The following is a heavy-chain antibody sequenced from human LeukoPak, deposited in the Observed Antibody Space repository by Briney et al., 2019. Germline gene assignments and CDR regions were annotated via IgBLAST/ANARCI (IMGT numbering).Heavy chain of an antibody. CDR2: IIPIFGTA. D-gene: IGHD4-11*01. CDR3: ARAMTTAFSSATYYMDV. J-gene: IGHJ6*03. V-gene: IGHV1-69*05. CDR1: GGTFSSYA. Sequence: SVKVSCKASGGTFSSYAISWVRRAPGQGLEWMGRIIPIFGTANYAQKFQGRVTITTDESTSTAYMELSSLRSEDTAVYYCARAMTTAFSSATYYMDVWGKGTTVTVSS.